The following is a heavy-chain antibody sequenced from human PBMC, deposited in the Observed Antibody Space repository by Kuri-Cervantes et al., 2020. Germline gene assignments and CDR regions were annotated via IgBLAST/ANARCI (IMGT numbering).Heavy chain of an antibody. D-gene: IGHD3-10*01. CDR3: ARSGSGSYYRY. CDR1: GGSVSSGSYY. CDR2: IYYSGST. J-gene: IGHJ4*02. Sequence: SETLSLTCTVSGGSVSSGSYYWSWIRQPPGKGLEWIGSIYYSGSTYYNPSLKSRVTISVDTSKNQFSLKLSSVTAADTAVYYCARSGSGSYYRYWGQGTLVTVSS. V-gene: IGHV4-39*07.